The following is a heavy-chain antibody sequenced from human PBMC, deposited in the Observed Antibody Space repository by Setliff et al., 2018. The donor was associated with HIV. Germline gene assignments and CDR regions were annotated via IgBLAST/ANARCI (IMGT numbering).Heavy chain of an antibody. CDR3: ARVGVGVVRHYYYYMDV. V-gene: IGHV4-59*01. D-gene: IGHD3-10*01. J-gene: IGHJ6*03. Sequence: SETLSLTCTVSGGSISSYYWSWIRQPPGKGLEWIGYIYYSGSTNYNPSLKSRVTISVDTSKNQFSLKLSSVTAADTAVYYCARVGVGVVRHYYYYMDVWGKGTTVTAP. CDR1: GGSISSYY. CDR2: IYYSGST.